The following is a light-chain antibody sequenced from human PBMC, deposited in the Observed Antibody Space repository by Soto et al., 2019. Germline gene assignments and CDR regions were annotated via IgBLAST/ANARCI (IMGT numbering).Light chain of an antibody. CDR3: SSYTSSTIYVL. V-gene: IGLV2-14*03. J-gene: IGLJ2*01. CDR1: SNDIGAYNY. CDR2: DVT. Sequence: QSALTQPASVSGSPGQSTTISCTGTSNDIGAYNYVSWYQQHPGKAPKLIIYDVTNRPSGVSNRFSGSKSGNTASLTISGLQAEDEADYYCSSYTSSTIYVLFGGGTKVTVL.